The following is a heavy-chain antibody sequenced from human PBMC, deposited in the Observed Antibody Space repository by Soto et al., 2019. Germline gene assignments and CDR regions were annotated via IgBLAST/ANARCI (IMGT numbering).Heavy chain of an antibody. CDR3: ASQGGYSYGYSYWYFDL. CDR2: IYYSGST. Sequence: QVQLQESGPGLVKPSQTLSLTCTVSGGSISSGGYYWSWIRQHPGKGLEWIGYIYYSGSTYYNPSVKSPVTTSIDTAKNQFSLKLSSVTAADTAVYYCASQGGYSYGYSYWYFDLWGRGTLVTVSS. CDR1: GGSISSGGYY. V-gene: IGHV4-31*01. J-gene: IGHJ2*01. D-gene: IGHD5-18*01.